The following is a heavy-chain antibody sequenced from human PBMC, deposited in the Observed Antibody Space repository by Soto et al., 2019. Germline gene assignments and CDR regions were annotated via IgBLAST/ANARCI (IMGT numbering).Heavy chain of an antibody. CDR2: IYHSGST. CDR3: ARAGDSSSWYSDYYYGLDV. J-gene: IGHJ6*01. D-gene: IGHD6-13*01. V-gene: IGHV4-4*02. Sequence: SETLCLTCAVAGGSSSSINWWSWVRQPPGKGLEWIGEIYHSGSTNYDPSLKSRVTISVDKSKNQFSLKLSSVTAADAAVYYCARAGDSSSWYSDYYYGLDVWGQGTTVTVSS. CDR1: GGSSSSINW.